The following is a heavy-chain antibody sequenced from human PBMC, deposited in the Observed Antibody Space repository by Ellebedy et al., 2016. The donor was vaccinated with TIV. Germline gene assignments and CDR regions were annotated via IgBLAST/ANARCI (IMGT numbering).Heavy chain of an antibody. D-gene: IGHD6-19*01. CDR2: ISYSGSA. J-gene: IGHJ4*02. V-gene: IGHV4-59*01. CDR3: ARYAVAGTFDY. CDR1: GGSISPYY. Sequence: MPSETLSLTCTVSGGSISPYYWSWIRQPPGKGLEWIGYISYSGSANYNPSLTSRVTISVDTSKNHFSLRLTSVTAADTAVYYCARYAVAGTFDYWGQGTLVTVSS.